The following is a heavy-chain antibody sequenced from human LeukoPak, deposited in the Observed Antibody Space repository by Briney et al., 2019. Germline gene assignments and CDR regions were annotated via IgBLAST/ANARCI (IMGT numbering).Heavy chain of an antibody. CDR2: IYYSGST. D-gene: IGHD3-3*01. CDR3: ARTGGGWSGFFGY. CDR1: GGSLSSYY. J-gene: IGHJ4*02. Sequence: SETLSLTCTVSGGSLSSYYWSWIRQPPGKGLEWIGYIYYSGSTNYNPSLKSRVTISVDTSKNQFSLKLSSVTAADTAVYYCARTGGGWSGFFGYWGQGTLVTVSS. V-gene: IGHV4-59*01.